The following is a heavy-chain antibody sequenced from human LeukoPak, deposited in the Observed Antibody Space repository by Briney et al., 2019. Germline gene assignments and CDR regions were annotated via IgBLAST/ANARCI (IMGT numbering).Heavy chain of an antibody. Sequence: GGSLRLSCAASGFTVSSNYMSWVRQAPGKGLEWVSVIYSGGSTYYADSVKGRFTISRDNSKNTLYLQMSSLRAEDTAVYYCARSHVVVSGTISNWFDPWGQGTLVTVSS. CDR3: ARSHVVVSGTISNWFDP. D-gene: IGHD2-2*01. CDR1: GFTVSSNY. J-gene: IGHJ5*02. V-gene: IGHV3-53*01. CDR2: IYSGGST.